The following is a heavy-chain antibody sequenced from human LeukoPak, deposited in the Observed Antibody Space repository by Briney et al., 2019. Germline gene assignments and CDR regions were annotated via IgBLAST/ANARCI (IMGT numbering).Heavy chain of an antibody. Sequence: ASVKVSCKASGYTFTSYGISWVRQAPGQGLEWMGWISAYNGNTNYAQKLQGRVTMTTDTSTSTAYMELRSLRSDDTAVYYCARVRRIFGVVIRDYFDYWGQGTLVTVSS. J-gene: IGHJ4*02. CDR2: ISAYNGNT. D-gene: IGHD3-3*01. CDR3: ARVRRIFGVVIRDYFDY. V-gene: IGHV1-18*01. CDR1: GYTFTSYG.